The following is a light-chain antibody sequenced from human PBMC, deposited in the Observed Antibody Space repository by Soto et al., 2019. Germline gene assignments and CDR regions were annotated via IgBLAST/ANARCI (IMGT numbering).Light chain of an antibody. V-gene: IGLV2-14*01. J-gene: IGLJ2*01. CDR2: DVS. CDR1: RSDVGGYNF. CDR3: SSYTSSSTLVV. Sequence: QSVLTQPASVSGSPGQSITISCTGTRSDVGGYNFVSWYQQHPGKAPKLMIYDVSNRPSGVSNRFSGSKSGNTASLTISGLQVEDEADYYCSSYTSSSTLVVFGGGTKLTVL.